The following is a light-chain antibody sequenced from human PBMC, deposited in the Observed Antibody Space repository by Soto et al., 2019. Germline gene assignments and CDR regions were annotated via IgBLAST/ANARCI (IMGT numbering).Light chain of an antibody. Sequence: QSVLTQPASVSGSPGQSITISCTGTSSDVGGYNYVSWYQQHPGNAPKLMIYDVSNRPSGVSNRFSGSKSGNTASLTISGLQAEDEADYYCSSYTSSSTLVFGTGTKLTVL. J-gene: IGLJ1*01. CDR2: DVS. CDR3: SSYTSSSTLV. V-gene: IGLV2-14*01. CDR1: SSDVGGYNY.